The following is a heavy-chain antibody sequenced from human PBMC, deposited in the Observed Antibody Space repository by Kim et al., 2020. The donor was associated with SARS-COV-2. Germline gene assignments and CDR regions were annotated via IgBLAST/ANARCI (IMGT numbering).Heavy chain of an antibody. J-gene: IGHJ4*02. D-gene: IGHD5-12*01. CDR1: GFTFSGSA. Sequence: GGSLRLSCAASGFTFSGSAMHWVRQASGKGLEWVGRIRSKAKSYATAYAASVKGRFTIPRDDSKNTAYLQMNSLKTEDTAVYYCTRGPVGYSGYETGFDYWGQGTLVTVSS. CDR2: IRSKAKSYAT. CDR3: TRGPVGYSGYETGFDY. V-gene: IGHV3-73*01.